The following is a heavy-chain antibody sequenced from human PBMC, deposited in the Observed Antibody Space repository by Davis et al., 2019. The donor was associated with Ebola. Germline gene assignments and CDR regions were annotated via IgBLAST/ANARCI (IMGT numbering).Heavy chain of an antibody. Sequence: ASVKVSCKASGYTFTGYYMHWVRQAPGQGLEWMGWINPNSGGTNYAQKFQGRVTITADESTSTAYMALSSLRSEDTAVYYCARTDLEGYCSGGSCYSWFDPWGQGTLVTVSS. D-gene: IGHD2-15*01. J-gene: IGHJ5*02. CDR2: INPNSGGT. CDR1: GYTFTGYY. CDR3: ARTDLEGYCSGGSCYSWFDP. V-gene: IGHV1-2*02.